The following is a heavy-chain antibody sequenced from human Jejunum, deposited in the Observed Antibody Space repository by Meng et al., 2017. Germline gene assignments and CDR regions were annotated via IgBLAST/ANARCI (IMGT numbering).Heavy chain of an antibody. CDR2: IYWDNDK. CDR3: AHRLAYSTNYNVGWFDP. Sequence: SGPTLVKPTQTLTLTCTFSGFSLTTRGVGVGWIRQPPGKALECLALIYWDNDKRYNPSLKNRLTITEDASRNQVVLTMTNMDPVDTATYFCAHRLAYSTNYNVGWFDPWGQGTLVTVSS. CDR1: GFSLTTRGVG. D-gene: IGHD6-13*01. J-gene: IGHJ5*02. V-gene: IGHV2-5*02.